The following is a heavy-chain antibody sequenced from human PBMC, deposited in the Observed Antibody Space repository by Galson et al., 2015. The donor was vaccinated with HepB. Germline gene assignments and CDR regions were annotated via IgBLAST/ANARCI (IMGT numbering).Heavy chain of an antibody. V-gene: IGHV3-11*03. CDR2: ISSGSGYT. CDR3: ARRMQWVGGFDM. CDR1: GFAFSDYY. Sequence: SLRLSCAASGFAFSDYYMSWVRQAPGKGLEWVSYISSGSGYTEYADSVKGRFTISRDNAKNSLYLQMNRLEAGDTAVYYCARRMQWVGGFDMWGQGTMVTVSS. D-gene: IGHD6-19*01. J-gene: IGHJ3*02.